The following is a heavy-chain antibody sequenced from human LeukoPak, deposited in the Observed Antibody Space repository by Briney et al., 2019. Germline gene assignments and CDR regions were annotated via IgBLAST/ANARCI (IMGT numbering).Heavy chain of an antibody. CDR2: ISSSGSVT. D-gene: IGHD3-22*01. Sequence: GGSLRLSCAASGFMFGSFSMNWVRQARGRGLEWVSSISSSGSVTYYADSVKGRFTVSKDNARNSLHLQMNNLAVEDTATYFCARGQPDSGGHYYSWYFDYWGQGTPVTVSS. CDR3: ARGQPDSGGHYYSWYFDY. V-gene: IGHV3-21*01. CDR1: GFMFGSFS. J-gene: IGHJ4*02.